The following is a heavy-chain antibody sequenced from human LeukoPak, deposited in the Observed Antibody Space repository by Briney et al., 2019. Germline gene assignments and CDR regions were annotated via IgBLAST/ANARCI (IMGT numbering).Heavy chain of an antibody. CDR2: INAGNGNT. CDR3: ARGERYYDSLSY. D-gene: IGHD3-16*01. CDR1: GYTFTSYA. J-gene: IGHJ4*02. V-gene: IGHV1-3*03. Sequence: ASVKVSCKASGYTFTSYAMHWVRQAPGQRLEWMGWINAGNGNTKYSQEFQGRVTITRDTSASTAYMELSSLRSEDMAVYYCARGERYYDSLSYWGQGTLVTVSS.